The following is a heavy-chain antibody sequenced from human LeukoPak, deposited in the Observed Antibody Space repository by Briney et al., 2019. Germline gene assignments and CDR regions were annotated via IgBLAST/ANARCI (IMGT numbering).Heavy chain of an antibody. V-gene: IGHV3-30-3*01. CDR2: ISYDGSNK. J-gene: IGHJ4*02. Sequence: PGGSLRLSCAAPGFTFSSYAMHWVRQAPGKGLEGVAVISYDGSNKYYADSVKGRFTISRDNSKNTLYLQMSSLRAEDTAVYYCARDGGYCSGGSCYTRVYFDYWGQGTLVTVSS. CDR3: ARDGGYCSGGSCYTRVYFDY. D-gene: IGHD2-15*01. CDR1: GFTFSSYA.